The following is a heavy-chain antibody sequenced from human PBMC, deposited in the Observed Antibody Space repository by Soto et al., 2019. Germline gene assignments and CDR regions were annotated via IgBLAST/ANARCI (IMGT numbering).Heavy chain of an antibody. CDR2: ISNDGSST. V-gene: IGHV3-74*01. Sequence: EVQLVESGGGLVQPGGSLRLSCAASGFTSSSYWIHWVRQAPGKGLVWVSRISNDGSSTNYADSVKGRFTISRDHAKNTVYLQMNRLRAEDTAVYYCARDTYYYDSSDHFSADAFDIWGQGTMVTVSS. CDR1: GFTSSSYW. D-gene: IGHD3-22*01. CDR3: ARDTYYYDSSDHFSADAFDI. J-gene: IGHJ3*02.